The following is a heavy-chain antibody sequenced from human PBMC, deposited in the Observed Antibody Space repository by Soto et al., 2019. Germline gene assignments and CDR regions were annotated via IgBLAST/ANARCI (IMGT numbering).Heavy chain of an antibody. CDR2: INPNSGGT. V-gene: IGHV1-2*04. D-gene: IGHD3-10*01. J-gene: IGHJ4*02. CDR1: GYTFTGYY. Sequence: ASVKVSCKASGYTFTGYYMHWVRQAPGQGLERMGWINPNSGGTNYAQKFQGWVTMTRDTSISTAYMELSRLRSDDTAVYYCARWGSGSFREYDYWGQGTLVTVSS. CDR3: ARWGSGSFREYDY.